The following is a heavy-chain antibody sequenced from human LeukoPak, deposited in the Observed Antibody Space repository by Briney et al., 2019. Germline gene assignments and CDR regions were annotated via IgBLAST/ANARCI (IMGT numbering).Heavy chain of an antibody. Sequence: GGSLRLSCAASGFTFSSYSMNWVRQAPGKGLEWVSSISSSSSYIYYADSVKGRFTISRDNAKNSLYLQMNSLRAEDTALYYCAKDISAGGSYPDYWGQGTLVTVSS. CDR1: GFTFSSYS. V-gene: IGHV3-21*04. D-gene: IGHD1-26*01. CDR3: AKDISAGGSYPDY. J-gene: IGHJ4*02. CDR2: ISSSSSYI.